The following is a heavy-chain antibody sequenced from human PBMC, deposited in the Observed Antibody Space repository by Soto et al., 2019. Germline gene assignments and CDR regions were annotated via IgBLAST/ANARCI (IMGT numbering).Heavy chain of an antibody. Sequence: EVQLVESGGGLVQPGGSLRLSCAASGFTFSSYWMHWVRQAPGKGLVWVSRINSDGSSTSYADSVKGRFTISRDNAKNTLYLQMNSLGAEDTAVYYCNQEVGGPRYYGMDVWGQGTTVTVSS. CDR1: GFTFSSYW. V-gene: IGHV3-74*01. CDR2: INSDGSST. D-gene: IGHD3-16*01. CDR3: NQEVGGPRYYGMDV. J-gene: IGHJ6*02.